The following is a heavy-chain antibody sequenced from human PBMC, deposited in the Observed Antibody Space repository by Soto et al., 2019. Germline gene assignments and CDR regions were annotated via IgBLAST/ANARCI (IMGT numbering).Heavy chain of an antibody. CDR2: IYYSGST. Sequence: QVQLQESGPGLVKPSQTLSLTCTVSGGSITSGDYYWSWIRQPPGKGLERIGYIYYSGSTYYNPSLKSRITISADTSKNQLSLHLSSVTAADTAMYYGAAGPPWEQHFDYRGQGTLVTVSS. V-gene: IGHV4-30-4*01. CDR3: AAGPPWEQHFDY. J-gene: IGHJ4*02. D-gene: IGHD1-26*01. CDR1: GGSITSGDYY.